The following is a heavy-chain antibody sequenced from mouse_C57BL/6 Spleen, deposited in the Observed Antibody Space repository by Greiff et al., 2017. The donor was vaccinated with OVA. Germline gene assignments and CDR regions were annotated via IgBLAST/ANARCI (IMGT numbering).Heavy chain of an antibody. CDR1: GYTFTSYW. D-gene: IGHD1-1*01. Sequence: QVQLQQPGAELVRPGSSVKLSCKASGYTFTSYWMHWVKQRPIQGLEWIGNIDPSDSETHYNQKFKDKATLTVDKSSSTAYMQLSSLTSEDSAVYYCARSAHYYGSSYLYYFDYWGQGTTLTVSS. CDR2: IDPSDSET. CDR3: ARSAHYYGSSYLYYFDY. J-gene: IGHJ2*01. V-gene: IGHV1-52*01.